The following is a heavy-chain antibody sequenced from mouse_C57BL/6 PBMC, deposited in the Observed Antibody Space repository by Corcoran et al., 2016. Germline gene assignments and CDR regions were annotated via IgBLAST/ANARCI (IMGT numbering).Heavy chain of an antibody. J-gene: IGHJ4*01. CDR1: GYTFTSYW. D-gene: IGHD1-1*01. Sequence: QVQLQQPGAELVKPGASVKLSCKASGYTFTSYWMHWVKQRPGQGLEWIGMIHPNSGSTNYNEKFKSKATLTVDKSSSTAYMQLSSLTSEDSAVYYCARDQDYGSSYAYAMDYWGQGTSVTVSS. CDR2: IHPNSGST. V-gene: IGHV1-64*01. CDR3: ARDQDYGSSYAYAMDY.